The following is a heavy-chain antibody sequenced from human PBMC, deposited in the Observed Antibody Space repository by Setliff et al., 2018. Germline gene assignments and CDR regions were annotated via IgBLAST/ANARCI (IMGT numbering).Heavy chain of an antibody. Sequence: ASVKVSCKASGYTFTSYGISWVRRAPGQGLEWMGRISTYNGDTNYAQKIQGRVIMTTDTSTNTAHMELRSLSSDDTAMYYCARPSHWDNALDIWGQGTMVTVSS. CDR1: GYTFTSYG. V-gene: IGHV1-18*01. D-gene: IGHD7-27*01. J-gene: IGHJ3*02. CDR2: ISTYNGDT. CDR3: ARPSHWDNALDI.